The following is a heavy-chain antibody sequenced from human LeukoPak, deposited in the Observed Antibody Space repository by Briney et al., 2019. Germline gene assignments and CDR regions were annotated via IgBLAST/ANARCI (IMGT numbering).Heavy chain of an antibody. CDR1: GFTFSSYE. CDR2: IXSSGNTI. Sequence: PGGSLRLSCAASGFTFSSYEMXXXXXXPXXXXXXXSSIXSSGNTIYYADSVKGRFXVXRDXAKXSVYLQMNSLRAEDTAVYYCGSGVIFYDSSGRNYWGQGTLVTVSS. CDR3: GSGVIFYDSSGRNY. V-gene: IGHV3-48*03. J-gene: IGHJ4*02. D-gene: IGHD3-22*01.